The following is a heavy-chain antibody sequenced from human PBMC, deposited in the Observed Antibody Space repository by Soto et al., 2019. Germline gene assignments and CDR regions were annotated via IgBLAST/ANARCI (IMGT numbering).Heavy chain of an antibody. CDR2: IWYDGSNK. V-gene: IGHV3-33*01. CDR1: GFTFSSYG. Sequence: GGSLRLSCAASGFTFSSYGMHWVRQAPGKGLEWVAVIWYDGSNKYYADSVKGRFTISRDNSKNTLYLQMNSLRAEDTAVYYCARDHVPPHYVGRFGEFGFDPWGQGTLVTVSS. J-gene: IGHJ5*02. D-gene: IGHD3-10*01. CDR3: ARDHVPPHYVGRFGEFGFDP.